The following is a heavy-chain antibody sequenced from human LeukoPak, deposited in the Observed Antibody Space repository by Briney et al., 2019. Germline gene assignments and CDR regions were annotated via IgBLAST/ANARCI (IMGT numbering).Heavy chain of an antibody. Sequence: SETLSLTCTVSGGSINNYYWSWIRQPAGKGLEWIGLIYSSGGTSYNPSLKSRVTMSVDMSTRQISLKLSSVTAADTAVYYCARAVGGDGSGSLWGPGTLVTVSS. D-gene: IGHD3-10*01. V-gene: IGHV4-4*07. CDR1: GGSINNYY. CDR2: IYSSGGT. J-gene: IGHJ4*02. CDR3: ARAVGGDGSGSL.